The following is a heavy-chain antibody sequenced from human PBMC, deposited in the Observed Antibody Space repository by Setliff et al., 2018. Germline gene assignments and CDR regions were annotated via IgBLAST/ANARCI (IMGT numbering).Heavy chain of an antibody. CDR1: DGFISRYY. V-gene: IGHV4-59*08. CDR3: VRARYSTFLNCLDP. J-gene: IGHJ5*02. CDR2: IYYSGST. Sequence: PSETLSLTCTVSDGFISRYYWSWIRQPPGKGLEWIGYIYYSGSTNYNLSLKSRVTISVDTSKNQFSMKLSSVTAADTAVYYFVRARYSTFLNCLDPWGQGTLVTVSS. D-gene: IGHD4-4*01.